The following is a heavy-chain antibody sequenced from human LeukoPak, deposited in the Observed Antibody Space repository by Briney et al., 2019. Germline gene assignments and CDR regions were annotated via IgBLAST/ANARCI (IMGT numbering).Heavy chain of an antibody. CDR1: GGSISSSSYY. J-gene: IGHJ5*02. D-gene: IGHD3-9*01. CDR2: IYTSGST. V-gene: IGHV4-61*02. Sequence: SETLPLTCTVSGGSISSSSYYWGWIRQPAGKGLEWIGRIYTSGSTNYNPSLKSRVTMSVDTSKNQFSLKLSSVTAADTAVYYCAREYYDILTGYYSPSDWFDPWGQGTLVTVSS. CDR3: AREYYDILTGYYSPSDWFDP.